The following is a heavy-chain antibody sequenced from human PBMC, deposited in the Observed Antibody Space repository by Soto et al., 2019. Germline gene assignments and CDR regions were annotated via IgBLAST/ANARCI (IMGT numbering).Heavy chain of an antibody. CDR1: GFTFINYC. J-gene: IGHJ4*02. V-gene: IGHV3-74*01. CDR2: INVEGGVI. D-gene: IGHD2-8*02. Sequence: GGSLRLSCAASGFTFINYCIHWVRQAPLRVLMLLFIINVEGGVISHADSVKGLFTISRYSAKNTLCLQINSLRDEDTAMYYCVREDCTVGPCKRFDYWGQGTLVTVSS. CDR3: VREDCTVGPCKRFDY.